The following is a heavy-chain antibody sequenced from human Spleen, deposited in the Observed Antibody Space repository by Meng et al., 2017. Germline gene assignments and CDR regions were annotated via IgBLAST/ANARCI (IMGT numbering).Heavy chain of an antibody. Sequence: SETLSLTCTVSGGSISNYYWSWIRQPPGKGLEWIGYIYYSGSTNYNPSLKSRVTISVDTSKNQFSLKLSSVTAADTAVYYCATYRMNWFDPWGQGTLVTVSS. CDR2: IYYSGST. J-gene: IGHJ5*02. CDR1: GGSISNYY. V-gene: IGHV4-59*01. CDR3: ATYRMNWFDP. D-gene: IGHD1-14*01.